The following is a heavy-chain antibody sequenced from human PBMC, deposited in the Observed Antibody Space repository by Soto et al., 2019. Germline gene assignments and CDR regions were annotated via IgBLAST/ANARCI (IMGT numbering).Heavy chain of an antibody. CDR1: GGTFSSYA. CDR3: ARGGPGASIAAAAQAYYY. Sequence: QVQLVQSGAEVKKPGSSVKVSCKASGGTFSSYAISWVRQAPGQGLEWMGGIIPIFGTANYAQKFQGRVTMTADKSTSTAYMELSSLRSEDTAVYYCARGGPGASIAAAAQAYYYWGQGTLVTVSS. CDR2: IIPIFGTA. D-gene: IGHD6-13*01. V-gene: IGHV1-69*06. J-gene: IGHJ4*02.